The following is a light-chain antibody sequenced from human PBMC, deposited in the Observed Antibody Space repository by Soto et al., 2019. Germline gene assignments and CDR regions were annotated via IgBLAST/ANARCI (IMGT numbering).Light chain of an antibody. J-gene: IGKJ5*01. Sequence: EIVLKQSPGTLSLSPGERATLSCRASQIFTSFLAWYQQKPGQAPRLLIYAASSRATGIPDRFSGSVSGTDFTLTISRLEPEDFAVYYCQRYGSSPPITFGQGTRLEIK. V-gene: IGKV3-20*01. CDR3: QRYGSSPPIT. CDR2: AAS. CDR1: QIFTSF.